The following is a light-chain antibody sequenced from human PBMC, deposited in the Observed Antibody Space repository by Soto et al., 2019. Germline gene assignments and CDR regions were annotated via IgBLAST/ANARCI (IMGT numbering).Light chain of an antibody. CDR3: AAWDDSLSGPV. CDR2: SNN. CDR1: SSNIGSNY. J-gene: IGLJ2*01. V-gene: IGLV1-47*02. Sequence: QSVLTQPPSASGTPGQRVTISCSGSSSNIGSNYVYWYQQLPGTAPKLLIYSNNQRHSGVPDRFYGSNSGTSASLAISGLRSEDEADYYCAAWDDSLSGPVFGGGTKVTFL.